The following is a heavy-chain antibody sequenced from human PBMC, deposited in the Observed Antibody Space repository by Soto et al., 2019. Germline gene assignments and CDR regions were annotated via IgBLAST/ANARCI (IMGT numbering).Heavy chain of an antibody. V-gene: IGHV1-69*02. Sequence: SVKVSCKASGGTFSSYTISWVRQAPGQGLEWMGRIIPILGIANYAQKFQGRVTITADKSTSTAYMELSSLRSEDTAVYYCAFSSSSDYYYYMDVWGKGTTVTVS. CDR2: IIPILGIA. CDR3: AFSSSSDYYYYMDV. D-gene: IGHD6-6*01. CDR1: GGTFSSYT. J-gene: IGHJ6*03.